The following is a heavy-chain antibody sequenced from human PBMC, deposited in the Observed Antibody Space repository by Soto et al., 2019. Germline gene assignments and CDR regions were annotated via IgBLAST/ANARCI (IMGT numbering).Heavy chain of an antibody. CDR2: IIPIFGTA. CDR1: GGTXSIYA. J-gene: IGHJ5*02. Sequence: SVKVXCKASGGTXSIYAISWVRQXPGQGLEWMGGIIPIFGTANYAQKFQGRVTITADESTSTAYMELSSLRSEDTAVYYCARGRLSVINTWLDPWGQGTLVTVSS. D-gene: IGHD2-21*01. CDR3: ARGRLSVINTWLDP. V-gene: IGHV1-69*13.